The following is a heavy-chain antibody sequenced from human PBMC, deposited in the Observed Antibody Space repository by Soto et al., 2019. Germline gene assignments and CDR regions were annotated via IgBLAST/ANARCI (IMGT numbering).Heavy chain of an antibody. D-gene: IGHD3-10*01. J-gene: IGHJ6*02. CDR1: GGSFSGYY. CDR3: ATGRGVRGVIITTYYYYGLDV. V-gene: IGHV4-34*01. CDR2: INHSGST. Sequence: SETLSLTCAVYGGSFSGYYWSWIRQPPGKGLEWIGEINHSGSTNYNPSLKSRVTISVDTSKNQFSLKLSSVSAADTAVYYCATGRGVRGVIITTYYYYGLDVWGQGTTVTV.